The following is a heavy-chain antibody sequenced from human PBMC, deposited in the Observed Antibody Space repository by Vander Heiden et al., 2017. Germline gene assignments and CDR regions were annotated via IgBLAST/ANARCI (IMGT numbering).Heavy chain of an antibody. Sequence: EVQLVESGGGLVKPGGSLRLSCAASGFTFSTYSMNWVRQAPGKGLEWVSSISSSSSYIYYADSVKGRFTISRDNAKNSLYLQMNSLRAEDTAVYYCARDSGYSNYGLGGGMDVWGQGTTVTVSS. J-gene: IGHJ6*02. CDR3: ARDSGYSNYGLGGGMDV. V-gene: IGHV3-21*01. CDR1: GFTFSTYS. D-gene: IGHD4-4*01. CDR2: ISSSSSYI.